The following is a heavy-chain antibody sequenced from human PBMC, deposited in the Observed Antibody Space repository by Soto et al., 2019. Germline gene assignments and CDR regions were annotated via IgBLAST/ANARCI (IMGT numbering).Heavy chain of an antibody. CDR1: GCTFSSYA. Sequence: QVQLVESGGGVVQPGRSLRLSCAASGCTFSSYAMHWVRQAPGKGLEWVAVISYGGSNKYYADSVKGRFTISRDNSKNALYQQMNSLRAEDTAVYYCARDLGQLRYFDWSNGSDAFDIWGQGTMVTVSS. CDR2: ISYGGSNK. CDR3: ARDLGQLRYFDWSNGSDAFDI. V-gene: IGHV3-30-3*01. D-gene: IGHD3-9*01. J-gene: IGHJ3*02.